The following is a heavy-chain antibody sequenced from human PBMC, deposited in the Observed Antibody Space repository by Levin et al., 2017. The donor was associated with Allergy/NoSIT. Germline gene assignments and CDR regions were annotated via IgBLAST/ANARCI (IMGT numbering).Heavy chain of an antibody. CDR1: GGSISSSSYY. CDR2: IYYSGST. CDR3: ARQRQGSGWPFDY. V-gene: IGHV4-39*01. D-gene: IGHD6-19*01. Sequence: SETMSLTCTVSGGSISSSSYYWGWIRQPPGKGLEWIGSIYYSGSTYYNPSLKSRVTISVDTSKNQFSLKLSSVTAADTAVYYCARQRQGSGWPFDYWGQGTLVTVSS. J-gene: IGHJ4*02.